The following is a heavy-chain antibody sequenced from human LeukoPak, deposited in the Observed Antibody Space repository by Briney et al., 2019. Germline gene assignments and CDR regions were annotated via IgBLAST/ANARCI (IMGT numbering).Heavy chain of an antibody. D-gene: IGHD3-22*01. CDR1: GFTFSSYS. CDR3: ATYSSLNRREFQY. CDR2: IKTDGSEK. Sequence: GSLRLSCAASGFTFSSYSMNWVRQAPGKGLQWVANIKTDGSEKYYVDSVKGRFTISRDNAKNSLYLQMNSLRAEDTAVYYCATYSSLNRREFQYWGQGTLLTVSS. J-gene: IGHJ1*01. V-gene: IGHV3-7*01.